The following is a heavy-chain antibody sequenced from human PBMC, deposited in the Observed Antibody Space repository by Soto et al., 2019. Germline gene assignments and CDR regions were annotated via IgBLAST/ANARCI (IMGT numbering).Heavy chain of an antibody. J-gene: IGHJ6*02. V-gene: IGHV1-69*13. CDR2: IIPVFGTP. D-gene: IGHD3-22*01. Sequence: SVKVSCKASGGSLSNYGISWVRQAPGQGLEWMGAIIPVFGTPNYAQKFQDRVTITADESTTTVYMEVRSLTSEDTAVYYCARGDATKIVVTTYYAMDVWGRGTTVTVSS. CDR3: ARGDATKIVVTTYYAMDV. CDR1: GGSLSNYG.